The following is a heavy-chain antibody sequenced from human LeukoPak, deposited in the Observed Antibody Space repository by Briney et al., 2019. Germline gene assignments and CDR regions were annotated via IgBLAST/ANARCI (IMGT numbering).Heavy chain of an antibody. CDR1: GGSISSGGYY. V-gene: IGHV4-30-2*01. J-gene: IGHJ4*02. CDR3: AREAPPRIVGASRPFDY. Sequence: SQTLSLTCTVSGGSISSGGYYWSWIRQPPGKGLEWIGYIYHSGSTYYNPSLKSRVTISVDRSKNQFSLKLSSVTAADTAVYYCAREAPPRIVGASRPFDYWGQGTLVTVSS. CDR2: IYHSGST. D-gene: IGHD1-26*01.